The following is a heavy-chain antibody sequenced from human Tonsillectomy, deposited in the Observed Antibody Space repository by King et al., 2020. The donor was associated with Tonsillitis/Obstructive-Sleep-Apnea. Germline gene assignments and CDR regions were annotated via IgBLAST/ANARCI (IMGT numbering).Heavy chain of an antibody. Sequence: VQLVESGGGLVQPGGSLRLSCAVSGFTFSSYWMYWVRQVPGKGLVWVSRINSDGSNTGYADSVKGRFTISRDNAKNTLYLQMNSLRAEDTAVYYCSPVYLPFDIWGQGTMVTVSS. CDR1: GFTFSSYW. J-gene: IGHJ3*02. V-gene: IGHV3-74*02. D-gene: IGHD1-14*01. CDR2: INSDGSNT. CDR3: SPVYLPFDI.